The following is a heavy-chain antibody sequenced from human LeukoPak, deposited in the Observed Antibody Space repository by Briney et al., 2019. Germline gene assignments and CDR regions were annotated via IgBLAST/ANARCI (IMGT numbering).Heavy chain of an antibody. J-gene: IGHJ3*01. V-gene: IGHV3-72*01. D-gene: IGHD1-20*01. CDR3: ARVSAITGATDALDY. CDR1: GFTFSDHF. Sequence: GGSLRLSCAASGFTFSDHFMDWVRQAPGKGLEWVGRVRRKRNSYTTEYAASVKARFTISRDDSKNSLFLQMNSLEAEDTGVYYCARVSAITGATDALDYWGQGAMVTVS. CDR2: VRRKRNSYTT.